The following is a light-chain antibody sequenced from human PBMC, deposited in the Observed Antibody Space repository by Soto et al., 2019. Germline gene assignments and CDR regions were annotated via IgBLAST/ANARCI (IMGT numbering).Light chain of an antibody. J-gene: IGKJ5*01. Sequence: EIVLTQSPGTLSLSPGERATLSCRASQSFSSVYLAWYQQKPGQAPRLLIYGASNRATGIPDRFSGSGSGTDFTLTISRLEPEDFAVYYCQQYGSPEITFGQGTRLEIK. CDR1: QSFSSVY. V-gene: IGKV3-20*01. CDR2: GAS. CDR3: QQYGSPEIT.